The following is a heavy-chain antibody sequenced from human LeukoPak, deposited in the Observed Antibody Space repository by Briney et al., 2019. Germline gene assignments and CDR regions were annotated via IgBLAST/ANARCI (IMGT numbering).Heavy chain of an antibody. CDR2: IYHSGST. J-gene: IGHJ4*02. Sequence: PSETLSLTCTVSGYSISSGYYWGWIRQPPGKGLEWIGSIYHSGSTYYNSSLQSRVTISVDTSKNQFSLKLRSVTAADTAVYYCARHGDYCVSSTYFWDYWGQGTLVTVSS. V-gene: IGHV4-38-2*02. D-gene: IGHD2/OR15-2a*01. CDR3: ARHGDYCVSSTYFWDY. CDR1: GYSISSGYY.